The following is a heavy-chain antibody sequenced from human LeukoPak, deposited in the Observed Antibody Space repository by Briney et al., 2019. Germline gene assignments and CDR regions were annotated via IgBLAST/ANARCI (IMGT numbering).Heavy chain of an antibody. J-gene: IGHJ4*02. V-gene: IGHV3-9*01. D-gene: IGHD4/OR15-4a*01. CDR1: GFTFDDYA. Sequence: GRSLRLSCAPSGFTFDDYAMHWVRQAPRKGLEWVSGISWNSGSIGYADSVKGRFTISRDNAKNSLYLQMNSLRAEDTALYYCAKAFRAKDDYWGQGTLVTVSS. CDR2: ISWNSGSI. CDR3: AKAFRAKDDY.